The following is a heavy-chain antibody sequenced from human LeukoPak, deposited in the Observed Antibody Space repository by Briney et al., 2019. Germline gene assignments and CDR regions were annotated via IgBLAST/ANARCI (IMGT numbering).Heavy chain of an antibody. CDR3: ARTYYYGSGSPYDAFDI. CDR1: GGSISSYY. V-gene: IGHV4-4*07. Sequence: SETLSLTCTVSGGSISSYYWSWIRQPAGKGLEWIGRIYTSGSTNYNPSLKSRVTISVDTSKNQFSLKLSSVTAADTAVYYCARTYYYGSGSPYDAFDIWGQGTMVTVSS. J-gene: IGHJ3*02. CDR2: IYTSGST. D-gene: IGHD3-10*01.